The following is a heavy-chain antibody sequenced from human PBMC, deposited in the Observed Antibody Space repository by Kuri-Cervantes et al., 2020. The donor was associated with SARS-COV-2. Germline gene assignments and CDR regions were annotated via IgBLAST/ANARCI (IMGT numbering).Heavy chain of an antibody. J-gene: IGHJ6*02. Sequence: SETLSLTCTLSGGSISGYYWSWIRQSAGKGLEFIGRVYSSGGTNYNPSLESRVTMSIDTAKNQVSLRLTSVTAADTAVYYCARSPRLGYCSGGSCDWGSYYGMDVWGQGTTVTVSS. V-gene: IGHV4-4*07. CDR1: GGSISGYY. CDR3: ARSPRLGYCSGGSCDWGSYYGMDV. D-gene: IGHD2-15*01. CDR2: VYSSGGT.